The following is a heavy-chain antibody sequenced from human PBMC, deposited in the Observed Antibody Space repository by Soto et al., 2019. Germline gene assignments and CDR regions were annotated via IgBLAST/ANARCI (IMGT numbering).Heavy chain of an antibody. D-gene: IGHD4-17*01. V-gene: IGHV4-59*13. CDR2: IYYNGTT. CDR3: ARWSDYGDYYYYGMDV. J-gene: IGHJ6*04. CDR1: GGSISGYY. Sequence: SETLSLTCTVFGGSISGYYWTWIRQSPGGGLEWIGYIYYNGTTNYNRSLKSRVTISIDTSKSQFSLRLRSLTAADTAVYYCARWSDYGDYYYYGMDVWGKGTTVT.